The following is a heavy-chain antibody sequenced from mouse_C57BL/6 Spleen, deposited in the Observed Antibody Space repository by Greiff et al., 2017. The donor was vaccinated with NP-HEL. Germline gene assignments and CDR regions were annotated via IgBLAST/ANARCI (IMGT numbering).Heavy chain of an antibody. Sequence: EVKLVESEGGLVQPGSSMKLSCTASGFTFSDYYMALVRQVPEKGLEWVANINYDGSSTYYLDSLKSRFIISRDNAKNILYLQMSSLKSEDTATYYCAREEVLGQRGGYAMDDWGQGTSVTVSS. V-gene: IGHV5-16*01. CDR3: AREEVLGQRGGYAMDD. CDR2: INYDGSST. J-gene: IGHJ4*01. CDR1: GFTFSDYY. D-gene: IGHD4-1*01.